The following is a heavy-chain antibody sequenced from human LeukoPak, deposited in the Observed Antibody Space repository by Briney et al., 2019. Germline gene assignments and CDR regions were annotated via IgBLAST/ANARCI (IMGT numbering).Heavy chain of an antibody. V-gene: IGHV3-23*01. CDR2: ISARGDVT. CDR3: AKSLFTSATGTGRAFHI. D-gene: IGHD1-1*01. CDR1: GFTISSNY. Sequence: GGSLRLSCAASGFTISSNYMGWVRQAPGKGLEWVSAISARGDVTFYADSLRGRFTISRDNSKSTLYLQMNGLRAEDTAIFYCAKSLFTSATGTGRAFHIWGQGTRVTVST. J-gene: IGHJ3*02.